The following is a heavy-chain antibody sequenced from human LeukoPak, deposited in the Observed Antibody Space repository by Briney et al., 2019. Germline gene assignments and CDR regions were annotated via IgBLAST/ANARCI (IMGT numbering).Heavy chain of an antibody. D-gene: IGHD4/OR15-4a*01. CDR1: GGSISSYY. Sequence: SETLSLTCTVSGGSISSYYWSWLRQPPGKGLEYIGYINNDGSTNYNPSLKSRVTISLDTSKNQFSLKLSSVIAADTAVYYCATGAVAPKYWGQGTFITVSS. CDR2: INNDGST. J-gene: IGHJ4*02. CDR3: ATGAVAPKY. V-gene: IGHV4-59*08.